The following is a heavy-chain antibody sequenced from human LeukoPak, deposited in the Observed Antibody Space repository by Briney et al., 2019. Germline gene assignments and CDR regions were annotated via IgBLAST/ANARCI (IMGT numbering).Heavy chain of an antibody. V-gene: IGHV3-7*01. CDR1: GFTFSSCP. CDR2: IKQDGSEK. CDR3: AREGIAAYFDY. Sequence: GGSLRLSCAASGFTFSSCPMSWVRQAPGKGLEWVANIKQDGSEKYYVDSVKGRFTISRDNAKNSLYLQMNSLRAEDTAVYYCAREGIAAYFDYWGQGAVVTVSA. D-gene: IGHD6-13*01. J-gene: IGHJ4*02.